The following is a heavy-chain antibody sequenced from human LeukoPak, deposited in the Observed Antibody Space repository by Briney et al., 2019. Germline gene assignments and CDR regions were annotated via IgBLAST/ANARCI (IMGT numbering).Heavy chain of an antibody. CDR3: ARSRGYCSGGSCYQDY. CDR1: GGSISSSNW. CDR2: IYHSGST. J-gene: IGHJ4*02. D-gene: IGHD2-15*01. Sequence: SGTLSLTCAVSGGSISSSNWWSWVRQPPGKGLEWIGEIYHSGSTNYNPSLKSRVTISVDKSKNQFSLKPSSVTAADTAVYYCARSRGYCSGGSCYQDYWGQGTLVTVSS. V-gene: IGHV4-4*02.